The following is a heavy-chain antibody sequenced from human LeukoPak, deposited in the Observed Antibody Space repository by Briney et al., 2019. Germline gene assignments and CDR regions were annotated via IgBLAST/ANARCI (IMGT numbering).Heavy chain of an antibody. CDR2: IYTSGST. CDR1: GGSISSYY. D-gene: IGHD3-22*01. V-gene: IGHV4-4*09. CDR3: ARHGGDYYDSSGYYLSRGYYFDY. J-gene: IGHJ4*02. Sequence: NPSETLSLTCTVSGGSISSYYWSWIRQPPGKGLEWIGCIYTSGSTNYNPSLKSRVTISVDTSKNQFSLKLSSVTAADTAVYYCARHGGDYYDSSGYYLSRGYYFDYWGQGTLVTVSS.